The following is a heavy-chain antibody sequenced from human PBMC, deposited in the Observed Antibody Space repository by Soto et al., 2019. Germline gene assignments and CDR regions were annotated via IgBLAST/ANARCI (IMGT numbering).Heavy chain of an antibody. CDR3: ARSSAYDAWFDP. CDR1: GDSLSSTNYY. V-gene: IGHV4-39*01. D-gene: IGHD3-22*01. CDR2: IYYSGDT. Sequence: PSETLSLTCTVSGDSLSSTNYYWGWIRQPPGRGLEWIGSIYYSGDTYYNPSLKSRVTIFVDTSHNQFSLSLNSVTAADTAVSYCARSSAYDAWFDPWGQGTLVTVSS. J-gene: IGHJ5*02.